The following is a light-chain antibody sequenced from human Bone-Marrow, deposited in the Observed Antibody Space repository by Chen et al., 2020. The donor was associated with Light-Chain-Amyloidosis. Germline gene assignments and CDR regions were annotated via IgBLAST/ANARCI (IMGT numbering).Light chain of an antibody. Sequence: NVILPQPHSVSESPVTTVTISCTGSSGSLASNYVQWYQQRPGSAPTIVIYEDNQRPSGVPDRFSGSIDSSSNSASLTISGLKTEDEADYYCQSCDSGIASVIFGGGTKLTVL. V-gene: IGLV6-57*02. CDR1: SGSLASNY. J-gene: IGLJ2*01. CDR3: QSCDSGIASVI. CDR2: EDN.